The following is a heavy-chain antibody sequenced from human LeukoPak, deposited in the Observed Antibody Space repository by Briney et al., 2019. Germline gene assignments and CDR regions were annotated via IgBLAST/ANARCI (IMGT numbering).Heavy chain of an antibody. D-gene: IGHD5-12*01. CDR2: IYYSGST. J-gene: IGHJ4*02. Sequence: SETLSLTCTVSGGSISSSSYYWGWIRQPPGKGLEWIGSIYYSGSTYYNPSLKSRVTISVDTSKNQFSLKLSSVTAADTAVYYCARLRYVEYFDYWGQGTLVTVSS. CDR3: ARLRYVEYFDY. CDR1: GGSISSSSYY. V-gene: IGHV4-39*01.